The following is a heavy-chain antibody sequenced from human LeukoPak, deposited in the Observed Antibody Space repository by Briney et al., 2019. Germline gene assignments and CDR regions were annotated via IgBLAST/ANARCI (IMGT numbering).Heavy chain of an antibody. J-gene: IGHJ4*02. CDR1: GFTLRTNG. CDR3: AKLTEVRGVITH. CDR2: IDGGGDST. D-gene: IGHD3-10*01. V-gene: IGHV3-23*01. Sequence: GGSLRLSCAASGFTLRTNGMSWVPQSAGKGLEGVSTIDGGGDSTYYADSVKGRFTISRDSSKNTLYLQMDGLRGEDTAVYYCAKLTEVRGVITHWGQGTLVTISS.